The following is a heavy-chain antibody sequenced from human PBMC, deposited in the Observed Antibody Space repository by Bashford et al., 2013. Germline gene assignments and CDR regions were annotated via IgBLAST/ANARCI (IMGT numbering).Heavy chain of an antibody. Sequence: ASVKVSCKASGYTFTSYGISWVRQAPGQGFEWMGIINPNGGSTSYAQKFQGRVTMTRDTSTSTVYMELSSLRSEDTAVYYCARGRELRFLEWRTYGMDVWGQGTTVTVSS. J-gene: IGHJ6*02. CDR2: INPNGGST. V-gene: IGHV1-46*01. CDR1: GYTFTSYG. CDR3: ARGRELRFLEWRTYGMDV. D-gene: IGHD3-3*01.